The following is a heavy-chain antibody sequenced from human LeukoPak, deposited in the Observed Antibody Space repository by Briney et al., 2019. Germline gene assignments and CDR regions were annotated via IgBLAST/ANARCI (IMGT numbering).Heavy chain of an antibody. J-gene: IGHJ5*02. CDR2: ITSDGIST. V-gene: IGHV3-74*03. D-gene: IGHD6-19*01. CDR1: GFTFSGTW. CDR3: AREMLAAVAAQS. Sequence: GGSLRLSCAASGFTFSGTWMHWVRQPPGKGLVWVARITSDGISTTYAESVKGRFTISRDNAKDTLYLQMNSLRAEDTAVYYCAREMLAAVAAQSWGQGTLVTVSS.